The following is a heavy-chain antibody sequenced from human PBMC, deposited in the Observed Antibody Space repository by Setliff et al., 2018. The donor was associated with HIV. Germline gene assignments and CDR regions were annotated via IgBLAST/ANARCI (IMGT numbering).Heavy chain of an antibody. V-gene: IGHV3-23*01. Sequence: PGGSLRLSCAASGFTSRYPFSSYGMSWVRQAPGKGLEWLAVISNTAATTYYADSVKGRFTISRDNSKNILYLQMTGLRAEDTAIYYCASPWLPIAAAGTGLSFDYWGQGTLVTVSS. J-gene: IGHJ4*02. CDR1: GFTSRYPFSSYG. CDR3: ASPWLPIAAAGTGLSFDY. CDR2: ISNTAATT. D-gene: IGHD6-13*01.